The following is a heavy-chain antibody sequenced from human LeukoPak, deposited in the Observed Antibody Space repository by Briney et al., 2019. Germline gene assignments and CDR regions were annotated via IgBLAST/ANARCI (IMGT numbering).Heavy chain of an antibody. Sequence: GGSLRLSCAASGFTFRDYWMHWVRQAPGKGLMWVSTIDLAGVYTTYADSVKGRFTISRDNAKDTLYLQMISLRAEDTAVYYCASGNSHAFDIWGQGTIVTVSS. CDR3: ASGNSHAFDI. V-gene: IGHV3-74*01. CDR2: IDLAGVYT. CDR1: GFTFRDYW. J-gene: IGHJ3*02.